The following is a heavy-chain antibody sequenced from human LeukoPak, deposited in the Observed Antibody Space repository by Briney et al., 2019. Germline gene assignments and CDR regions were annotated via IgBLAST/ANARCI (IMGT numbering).Heavy chain of an antibody. CDR2: INWNGGST. J-gene: IGHJ4*02. CDR1: GFTFDDYG. V-gene: IGHV3-20*04. D-gene: IGHD2-15*01. Sequence: GGSLRLSCAASGFTFDDYGMSWVRQAPGKGLEWVSGINWNGGSTGYADSVKGRFTISRDNAKNSLYLQMNSLRAEDTAVYYCARVHCSGGSCSLDYWGQGTLVTVSS. CDR3: ARVHCSGGSCSLDY.